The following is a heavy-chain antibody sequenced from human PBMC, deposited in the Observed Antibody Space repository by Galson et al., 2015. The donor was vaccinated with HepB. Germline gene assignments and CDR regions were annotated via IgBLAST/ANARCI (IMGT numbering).Heavy chain of an antibody. D-gene: IGHD3-16*02. V-gene: IGHV4-39*01. Sequence: ETLSLTCTVSGASTSSSSYYWNWVRQSPGKGLEWIGSVYYSGVAYYNPSLKGRVTISVDTSKNQFSLRVNSVTAADTALYYCARALGGSYFYGLDVWGQGTTVAVSS. CDR3: ARALGGSYFYGLDV. CDR1: GASTSSSSYY. CDR2: VYYSGVA. J-gene: IGHJ6*02.